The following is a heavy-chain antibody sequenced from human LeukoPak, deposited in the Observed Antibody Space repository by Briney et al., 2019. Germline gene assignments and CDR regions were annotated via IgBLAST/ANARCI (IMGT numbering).Heavy chain of an antibody. CDR2: ISSSSSTI. CDR1: GFTFSSYS. Sequence: PGGSLRLSCAASGFTFSSYSMNWVRQAPGKGLEWVSSISSSSSTIYYADSVKGRFTISRDNAKNSLYLQMNSLRAEDTAVYYCARIYGSGSYYNERGNWFDPWGQGTLVTVSS. D-gene: IGHD3-10*01. V-gene: IGHV3-48*01. J-gene: IGHJ5*02. CDR3: ARIYGSGSYYNERGNWFDP.